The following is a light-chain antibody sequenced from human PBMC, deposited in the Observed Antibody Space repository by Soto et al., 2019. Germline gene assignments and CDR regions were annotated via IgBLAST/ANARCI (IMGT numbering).Light chain of an antibody. CDR2: DAS. CDR3: QQYGSSPIT. J-gene: IGKJ5*01. V-gene: IGKV3-11*02. CDR1: QSVSSS. Sequence: EIVLTQAPATLTLSPWERATLSCRASQSVSSSLAWYQQKPGQAPRLLIYDASNRATGIPARFSGSGSGRDFTLTIGRLEPEDFAVYYCQQYGSSPITCGQGTRLEIK.